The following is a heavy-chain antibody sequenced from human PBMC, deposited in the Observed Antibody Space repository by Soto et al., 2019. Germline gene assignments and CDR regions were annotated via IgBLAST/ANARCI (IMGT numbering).Heavy chain of an antibody. D-gene: IGHD2-21*02. Sequence: GGSLRLSCDASGFTFSDHYMDWVRQAPGKGLEWVGRTRNKAKSYTTEYAASVKGRFTISRDDSNNSLYLQMSSLKTEDTAVYYCARAVTADSYYYMDVWGKGTTVTVSS. CDR2: TRNKAKSYTT. J-gene: IGHJ6*03. CDR1: GFTFSDHY. V-gene: IGHV3-72*01. CDR3: ARAVTADSYYYMDV.